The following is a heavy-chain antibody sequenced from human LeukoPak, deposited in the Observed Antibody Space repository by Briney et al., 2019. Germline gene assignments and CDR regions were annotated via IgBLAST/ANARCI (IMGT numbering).Heavy chain of an antibody. Sequence: PGGSLRLSCAASGFTFSNYGMHWVRQAPGKGLEWVAFIRYDGSNKYYADSVKGRFTISRDNSKNTLYLQMNSLRAGDTAVYYCAKDGPKLLWFGENPDYWGQGTLVTVSS. CDR2: IRYDGSNK. D-gene: IGHD3-10*01. CDR1: GFTFSNYG. J-gene: IGHJ4*02. V-gene: IGHV3-30*02. CDR3: AKDGPKLLWFGENPDY.